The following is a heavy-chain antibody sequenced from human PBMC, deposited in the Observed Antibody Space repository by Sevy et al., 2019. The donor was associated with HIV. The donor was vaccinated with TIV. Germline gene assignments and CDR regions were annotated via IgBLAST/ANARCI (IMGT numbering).Heavy chain of an antibody. V-gene: IGHV1-8*01. CDR2: MNPNSGNT. D-gene: IGHD6-19*01. J-gene: IGHJ5*02. CDR3: ARGQRFSSGWYGENWFDP. CDR1: GYTFTSYD. Sequence: ASVKVPCKASGYTFTSYDINWVRQATGQGLEWMGWMNPNSGNTGYAQKFQGRVTMTRNTSISTAYMELSSLRSEDTAVYYCARGQRFSSGWYGENWFDPWGQGTLVTVSS.